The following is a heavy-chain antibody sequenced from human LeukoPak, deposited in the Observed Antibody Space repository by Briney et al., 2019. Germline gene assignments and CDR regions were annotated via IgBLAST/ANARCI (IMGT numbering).Heavy chain of an antibody. CDR1: GYNFNTYD. CDR2: IGGST. D-gene: IGHD5-24*01. CDR3: ARVRDGYNDAYDI. V-gene: IGHV1-46*02. Sequence: ASVKVSCKAGGYNFNTYDINWVRQAPGQGLEWMGIIGGSTNYAQKFQGRVTMTRDTSTSTVYMELSSLRSEDTAVYYCARVRDGYNDAYDIWGQGTMVTVHS. J-gene: IGHJ3*02.